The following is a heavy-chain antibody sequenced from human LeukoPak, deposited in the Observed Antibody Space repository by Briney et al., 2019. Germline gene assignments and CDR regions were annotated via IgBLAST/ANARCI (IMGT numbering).Heavy chain of an antibody. D-gene: IGHD5-12*01. CDR3: ARGNLYIVATIEDY. V-gene: IGHV3-30-3*01. Sequence: GALLLSCAASGFNFSTYAMHWGRQAPGKGLEWVAVTSSEGSMKDYADSVKGRFTVSRDNSKNTLYLQLSSLRDEDTSLYYCARGNLYIVATIEDYWGQGTLVTVSS. J-gene: IGHJ4*02. CDR2: TSSEGSMK. CDR1: GFNFSTYA.